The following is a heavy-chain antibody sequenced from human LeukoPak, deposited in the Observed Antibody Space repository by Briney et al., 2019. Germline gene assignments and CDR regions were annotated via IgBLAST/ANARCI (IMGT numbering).Heavy chain of an antibody. Sequence: PSEALSLTCTVSGGSISSGDYYWSWIRQPPGKGLEWIGYIYYSGSTYYNPSLKSRVTISVDTSKNQFSLKLSSVTAADTAVYYCARGYGDYAGIENYFDYWGQGTLVTVSS. J-gene: IGHJ4*02. CDR2: IYYSGST. CDR3: ARGYGDYAGIENYFDY. V-gene: IGHV4-30-4*01. D-gene: IGHD4-17*01. CDR1: GGSISSGDYY.